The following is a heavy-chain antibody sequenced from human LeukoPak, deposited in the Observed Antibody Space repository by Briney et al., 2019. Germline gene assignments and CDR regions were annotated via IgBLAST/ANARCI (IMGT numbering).Heavy chain of an antibody. V-gene: IGHV3-30*02. D-gene: IGHD1-26*01. CDR3: AKDVKAWEHAQDFDY. J-gene: IGHJ4*02. Sequence: GGSLRLSCAASGFIFSTYGMHWVRQAPGKGLEWVAFIRYDGSNKYYADSVKGRFTISRDNSKNTLYLQMNSLRAEDTAVYYCAKDVKAWEHAQDFDYWGQGTLVTVSS. CDR1: GFIFSTYG. CDR2: IRYDGSNK.